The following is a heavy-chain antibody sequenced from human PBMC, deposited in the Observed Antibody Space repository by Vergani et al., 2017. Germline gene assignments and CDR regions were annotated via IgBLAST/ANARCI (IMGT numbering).Heavy chain of an antibody. CDR2: VFHSGSA. Sequence: QVQLQQWGAGLLKPSETLSLTCAVYGGSFSGYYWSWIRQPPGKGLEWIATVFHSGSAYYNPSLRRRVTISVETSKNQFSLRLTTLTAADTAVYYCARDSAVGGTFDSWGQGTLVSVSS. J-gene: IGHJ4*02. D-gene: IGHD1-26*01. CDR1: GGSFSGYY. V-gene: IGHV4-34*12. CDR3: ARDSAVGGTFDS.